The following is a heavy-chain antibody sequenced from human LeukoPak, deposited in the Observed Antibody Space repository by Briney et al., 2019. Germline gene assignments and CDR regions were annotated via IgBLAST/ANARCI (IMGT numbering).Heavy chain of an antibody. CDR3: CTHHTASSCIY. V-gene: IGHV3-15*01. CDR2: IISKAGGETT. J-gene: IGHJ4*02. D-gene: IGHD6-13*01. CDR1: GFTFSNAW. Sequence: GGSLRLSCAASGFTFSNAWMSWVRQAPGKGLEWVGRIISKAGGETTDYAAPVKGRFTISRDDSRNTVYLQMKSPKTEDTAVCYCCTHHTASSCIYWGQGTLVTVSS.